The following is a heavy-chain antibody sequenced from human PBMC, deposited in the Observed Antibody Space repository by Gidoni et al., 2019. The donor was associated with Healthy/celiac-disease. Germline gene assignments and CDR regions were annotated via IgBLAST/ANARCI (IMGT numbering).Heavy chain of an antibody. CDR2: IYPGDSDT. J-gene: IGHJ4*02. V-gene: IGHV5-51*01. Sequence: EVQLVQSGAEVKTPGESLKISCKGSGYSLTSYWIGWVRQMPGKGLDGMGIIYPGDSDTRYSPSFQGQVTISADKSISTAYLQWSSLKASDTAMYYCARHWRETTVTTYDYWGQGTLVTVSS. D-gene: IGHD4-17*01. CDR3: ARHWRETTVTTYDY. CDR1: GYSLTSYW.